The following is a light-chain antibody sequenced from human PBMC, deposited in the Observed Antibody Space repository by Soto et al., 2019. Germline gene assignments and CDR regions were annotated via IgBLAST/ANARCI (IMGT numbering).Light chain of an antibody. V-gene: IGKV1-33*01. CDR1: QDISKY. CDR2: DVV. J-gene: IGKJ4*01. CDR3: HQYDQLPLT. Sequence: DIQMTQSASSLPASFGDTVTISCQASQDISKYLNSGQQKPGKAPKLLIYDVVNVETGVRSRFRGRGSGTDFTLIISNRQPEDFETFYCHQYDQLPLTFGGGTKVDI.